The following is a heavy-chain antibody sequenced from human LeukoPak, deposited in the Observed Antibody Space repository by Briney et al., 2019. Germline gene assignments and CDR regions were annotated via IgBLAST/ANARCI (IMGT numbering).Heavy chain of an antibody. V-gene: IGHV3-21*04. CDR1: GFTFSSYS. D-gene: IGHD3-3*01. Sequence: GRSLRLSCAASGFTFSSYSMNWVRQAPGKGLEWVSSISSSSSYIYYADSVKGRFTISRDNAKNSLYLQMNSLRAEDTAFYYCARGGITIFGGIIYQDYWGQGTLVTVSS. CDR3: ARGGITIFGGIIYQDY. CDR2: ISSSSSYI. J-gene: IGHJ4*02.